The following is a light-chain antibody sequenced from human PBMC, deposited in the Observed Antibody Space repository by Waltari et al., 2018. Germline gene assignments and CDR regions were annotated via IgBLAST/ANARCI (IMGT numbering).Light chain of an antibody. CDR3: QQYDKWPLT. Sequence: ETVMTHSPATLPVAPGERATLSCRASQGVGRDLAWYQQKPGQVPRLLIYVVSTRATGVQARFSGSGSGAELTLTISSLQSEEFEVYNGQQYDKWPLTFGGGTNVEIK. CDR1: QGVGRD. CDR2: VVS. V-gene: IGKV3-15*01. J-gene: IGKJ4*01.